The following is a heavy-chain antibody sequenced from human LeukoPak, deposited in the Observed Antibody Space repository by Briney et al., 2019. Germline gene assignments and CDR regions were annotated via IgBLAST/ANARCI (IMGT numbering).Heavy chain of an antibody. V-gene: IGHV3-7*01. CDR3: ATGRGDY. CDR2: IKQDGSEK. CDR1: GFTFSTYW. J-gene: IGHJ4*02. D-gene: IGHD3-16*01. Sequence: GASLRLSCAASGFTFSTYWMSWVRQAPGKGLEWVANIKQDGSEKYYVDSVKGRFTISRDNAKNSLSLQMNSLRGEDTAVYYCATGRGDYWGQGTLVTVSS.